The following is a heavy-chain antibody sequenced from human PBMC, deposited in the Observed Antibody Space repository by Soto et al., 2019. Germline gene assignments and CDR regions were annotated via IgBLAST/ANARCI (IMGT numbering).Heavy chain of an antibody. CDR3: AKEKRGPVPYGSGSHPSLYYYYGIDG. D-gene: IGHD3-10*01. J-gene: IGHJ6*04. CDR2: ISYDGSNK. Sequence: GGALRLSCAASGFTFSSYGMHWVRQAPGKGLEWVAVISYDGSNKYYADSVKGRFTISRDNSKNTLYLQMNSLRAEDTAVYYCAKEKRGPVPYGSGSHPSLYYYYGIDGWGKRTTATVSS. V-gene: IGHV3-30*18. CDR1: GFTFSSYG.